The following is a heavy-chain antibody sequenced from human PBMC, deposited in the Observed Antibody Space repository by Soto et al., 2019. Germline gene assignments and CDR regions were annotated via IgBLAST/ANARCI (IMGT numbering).Heavy chain of an antibody. V-gene: IGHV4-31*03. CDR3: ARATDPLPIRTIPRIVVVPAATITFDP. J-gene: IGHJ5*02. Sequence: PSGTLSLTCTVSGGSISSGGYYWSWIRQHPGKGLGWIGYIYSSGSTYYNPSLKSRVTISVDTSKNQFSLKLSSVTAADTAVYYCARATDPLPIRTIPRIVVVPAATITFDPWGQGTLVTVSS. CDR2: IYSSGST. CDR1: GGSISSGGYY. D-gene: IGHD2-2*01.